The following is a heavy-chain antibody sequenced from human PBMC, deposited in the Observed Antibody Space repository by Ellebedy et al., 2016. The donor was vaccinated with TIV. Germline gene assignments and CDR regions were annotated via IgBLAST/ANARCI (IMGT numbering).Heavy chain of an antibody. J-gene: IGHJ4*02. CDR3: ARLRYFGSGSYSDY. CDR1: EFTFSTYA. D-gene: IGHD3-10*01. CDR2: ISYDGSNR. V-gene: IGHV3-30*03. Sequence: GESLKISCAASEFTFSTYAMHWVRQAPGKGLEWVAFISYDGSNRYYADSVKGRFTISRDNSKNTLYLQMNSLRAGDTAIYYCARLRYFGSGSYSDYWGQGTLVTVSS.